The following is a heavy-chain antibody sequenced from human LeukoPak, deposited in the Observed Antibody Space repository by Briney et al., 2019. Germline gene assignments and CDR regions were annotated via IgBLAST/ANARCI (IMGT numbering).Heavy chain of an antibody. CDR2: ISGSGGST. CDR3: AKVGGSGSYYNGWFDP. J-gene: IGHJ5*02. Sequence: GGSLRLSCVASGFTFSNYAMSWVRQAPGKGLEWVSAISGSGGSTYYADSVKGRFTISRDNSKNTLYLQMNSLRAEDTAVYYCAKVGGSGSYYNGWFDPWGQGTLVTVSS. D-gene: IGHD3-10*01. CDR1: GFTFSNYA. V-gene: IGHV3-23*01.